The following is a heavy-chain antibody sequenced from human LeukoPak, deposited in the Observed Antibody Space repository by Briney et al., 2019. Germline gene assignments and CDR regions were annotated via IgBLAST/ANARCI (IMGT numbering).Heavy chain of an antibody. Sequence: PGGSLRLSCTASGFAFSSYEMNWVRQAPGKGLEWVPYIYSSGHTIYYADSVKGRFTISRDNAKNSLYLQMNSLRAEDTAVYYCATGGWLQPFDYWGQGTLVTVSS. D-gene: IGHD5-24*01. CDR3: ATGGWLQPFDY. J-gene: IGHJ4*02. CDR2: IYSSGHTI. V-gene: IGHV3-48*03. CDR1: GFAFSSYE.